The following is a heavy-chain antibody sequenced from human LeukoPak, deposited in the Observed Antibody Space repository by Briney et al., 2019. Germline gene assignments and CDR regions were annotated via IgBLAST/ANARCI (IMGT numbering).Heavy chain of an antibody. J-gene: IGHJ4*02. CDR3: ALGYNDVWEL. Sequence: PSETLSLTCAVSSGSISSSTWWSWVRQPPGKGLEWIGEINHSGSTHYTPSLKSRVTISVDTSDNQLSLKMISVTAADAAVYYCALGYNDVWELWGRGTLVTVSS. CDR2: INHSGST. D-gene: IGHD5-24*01. CDR1: SGSISSSTW. V-gene: IGHV4-4*02.